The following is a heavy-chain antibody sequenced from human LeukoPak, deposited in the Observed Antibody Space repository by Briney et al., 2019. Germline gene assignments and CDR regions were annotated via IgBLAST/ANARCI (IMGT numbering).Heavy chain of an antibody. V-gene: IGHV1-18*01. CDR2: ISPFNGNT. D-gene: IGHD2-15*01. J-gene: IGHJ6*02. CDR3: ARDLDIVVVAAALRHYGLDV. CDR1: GYTLTSYG. Sequence: ASVKVSCKASGYTLTSYGISWVRQAPGQGLEWMGWISPFNGNTNYAQKVQGRVTMTTDTSTSTVYMELRSLRSDDTAVYYCARDLDIVVVAAALRHYGLDVWGQGTTVTVSS.